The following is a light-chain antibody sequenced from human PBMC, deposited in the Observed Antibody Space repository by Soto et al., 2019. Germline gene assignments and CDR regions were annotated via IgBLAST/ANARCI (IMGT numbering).Light chain of an antibody. Sequence: QSALTQPTPVSGSPGQSITISCTGNHNDIGTYDYVSWYQQHPGRAPRLLIHGVTTRPSGISGRFSASKSGLTASLTISGLQPEDEADYYCSSFTPNRPYVFGPGTKVTVL. J-gene: IGLJ1*01. CDR2: GVT. CDR1: HNDIGTYDY. V-gene: IGLV2-14*03. CDR3: SSFTPNRPYV.